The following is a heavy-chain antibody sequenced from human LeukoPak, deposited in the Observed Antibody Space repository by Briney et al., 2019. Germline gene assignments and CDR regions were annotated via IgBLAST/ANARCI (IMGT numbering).Heavy chain of an antibody. CDR1: GYFISSGYY. CDR3: ARRFSALDDYYFDY. J-gene: IGHJ4*02. D-gene: IGHD1-1*01. CDR2: MYHSGST. Sequence: SETLSLTCTVSGYFISSGYYWGWIRQPPGKGLEWIGSMYHSGSTYYNPSLKSRLTISGDTSKNQFSLKLSSATAADTAVYFCARRFSALDDYYFDYWGQGTLVTVSS. V-gene: IGHV4-38-2*02.